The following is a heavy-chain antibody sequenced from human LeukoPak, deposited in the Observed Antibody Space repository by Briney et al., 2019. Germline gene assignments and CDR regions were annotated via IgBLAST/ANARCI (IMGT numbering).Heavy chain of an antibody. CDR1: GYTFIDHY. Sequence: GASVKVSCKPSGYTFIDHYLHWVRQAPGQGLESLGWIDPDTGDTNYPQKFQGRVTMSRDTSSSPAYMELNRLRSDDTAVYYCARAGHNSNSGGYDFWGLGTLVTVSS. D-gene: IGHD3-22*01. CDR2: IDPDTGDT. J-gene: IGHJ4*02. CDR3: ARAGHNSNSGGYDF. V-gene: IGHV1-2*02.